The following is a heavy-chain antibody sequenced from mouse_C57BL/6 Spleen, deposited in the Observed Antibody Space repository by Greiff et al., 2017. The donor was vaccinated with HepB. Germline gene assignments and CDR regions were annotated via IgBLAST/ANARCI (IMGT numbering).Heavy chain of an antibody. Sequence: VQLQQSGAELAKPGASVKLSCKASGYTFTSSWMHWVKQRPGQGLEWIGYINPSSGYTKYNQKFKDKATLTADKSSSTAYMQLRSLTYEDSAVYYCARGYYSNYEDAMDYWGQGTSVTVSS. CDR3: ARGYYSNYEDAMDY. J-gene: IGHJ4*01. V-gene: IGHV1-7*01. D-gene: IGHD2-5*01. CDR1: GYTFTSSW. CDR2: INPSSGYT.